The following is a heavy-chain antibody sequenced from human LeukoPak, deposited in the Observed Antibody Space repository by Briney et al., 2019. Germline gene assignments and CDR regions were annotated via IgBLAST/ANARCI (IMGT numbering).Heavy chain of an antibody. CDR1: GCTFTGYY. Sequence: GASVKVSCKASGCTFTGYYMHWVRQAPGQGLEWMGWINPNSGGTNYAQKFQGRVTMTRDTSISTAYMELSRLRSDDTAVYYCARRKRVAGTEYFDYWGQGTLVTVSS. D-gene: IGHD6-19*01. CDR3: ARRKRVAGTEYFDY. CDR2: INPNSGGT. J-gene: IGHJ4*02. V-gene: IGHV1-2*02.